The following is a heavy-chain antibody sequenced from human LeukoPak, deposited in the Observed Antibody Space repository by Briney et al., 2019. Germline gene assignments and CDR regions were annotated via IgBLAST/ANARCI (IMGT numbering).Heavy chain of an antibody. V-gene: IGHV3-21*01. D-gene: IGHD3-10*02. J-gene: IGHJ4*02. CDR2: ISSSSSYI. CDR1: GFTFSSYS. CDR3: ARGTMFPYYFDY. Sequence: GESLRLSCGVSGFTFSSYSMCWVRQAPGKGLEWVSFISSSSSYIYYADSVKGRFTISRDNAKNSLYLQMNSLRAEDTAVYYCARGTMFPYYFDYWGQGTLVTVSS.